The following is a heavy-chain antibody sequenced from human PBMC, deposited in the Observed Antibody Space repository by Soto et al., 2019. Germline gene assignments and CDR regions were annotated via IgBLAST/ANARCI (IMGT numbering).Heavy chain of an antibody. CDR3: ARDHPHSYGVYYFDY. CDR2: IYSRASP. Sequence: QVQLQESGPGLVKPSETLSLTCTVSGGSISNYYWNWIRQSPGKGLEWIGYIYSRASPHYNPSLQNRVTISIDTSKHQVSLNVNSVTAADTAVYYCARDHPHSYGVYYFDYWGQGTPVTVSS. V-gene: IGHV4-59*01. D-gene: IGHD5-18*01. J-gene: IGHJ4*02. CDR1: GGSISNYY.